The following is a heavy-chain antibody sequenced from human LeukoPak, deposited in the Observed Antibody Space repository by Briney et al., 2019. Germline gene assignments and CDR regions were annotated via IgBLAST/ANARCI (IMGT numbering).Heavy chain of an antibody. CDR3: ARGLWGGYAAAFDI. V-gene: IGHV3-11*04. J-gene: IGHJ3*02. CDR2: ISSSGSTI. Sequence: GGSLRLSCAASGFTFSDYYMSWIRQAPGKGLEWVSYISSSGSTIYYADSVKGRFTISRDNAKNSLYLQMNSLRAEDTAVYLCARGLWGGYAAAFDIWGQGTMVTVSS. D-gene: IGHD5-12*01. CDR1: GFTFSDYY.